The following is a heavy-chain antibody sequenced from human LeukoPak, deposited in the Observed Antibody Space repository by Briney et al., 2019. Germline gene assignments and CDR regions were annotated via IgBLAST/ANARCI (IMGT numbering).Heavy chain of an antibody. CDR3: ANYSGSSRWFDY. CDR1: GLTFSSYA. J-gene: IGHJ4*02. V-gene: IGHV3-23*01. Sequence: PGGSLRLSCAASGLTFSSYAMSWVRQAPGKGLEWVSGISGGGGSTYYADSVKGRFTISRDNSKNTLYLQMNSLRAEDTAVYYCANYSGSSRWFDYWGQGTLVTVSS. D-gene: IGHD6-13*01. CDR2: ISGGGGST.